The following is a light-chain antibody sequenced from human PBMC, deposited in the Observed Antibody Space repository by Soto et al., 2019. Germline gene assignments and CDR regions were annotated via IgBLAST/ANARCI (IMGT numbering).Light chain of an antibody. J-gene: IGLJ2*01. V-gene: IGLV3-1*01. CDR1: KLGDKY. CDR2: QDS. CDR3: QAWDSSTAWV. Sequence: SYELTQPPSVSVSPGQTASITCSVDKLGDKYDCWYQQKPGHSPVLVIYQDSKRPSGIPERFSGSNSGNTATLTISGTQAMDEADYYCQAWDSSTAWVFGGGTKVTVL.